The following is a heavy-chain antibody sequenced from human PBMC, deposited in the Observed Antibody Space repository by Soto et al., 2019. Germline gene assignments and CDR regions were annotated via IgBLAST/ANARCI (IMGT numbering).Heavy chain of an antibody. CDR1: GYTFTSYA. J-gene: IGHJ4*02. CDR3: ARTYDYTPDC. CDR2: ISTGTGNT. V-gene: IGHV1-3*04. D-gene: IGHD4-4*01. Sequence: QVQLVQSGAEVKKSGASVKVSCKASGYTFTSYAMHWVRQAPGQGLEWMGWISTGTGNTKYSQKFQGRVTITSDTSASTAYMELSSLRFEDTAVYYCARTYDYTPDCWGQGTLVTVSS.